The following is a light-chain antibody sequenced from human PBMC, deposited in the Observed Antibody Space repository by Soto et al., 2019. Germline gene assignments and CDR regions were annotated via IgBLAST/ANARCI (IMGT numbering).Light chain of an antibody. J-gene: IGKJ2*03. CDR2: KAS. CDR3: LQYENHSPYS. CDR1: QSLTTW. V-gene: IGKV1-5*03. Sequence: DIPMTQSPSTLSASVGDRVNITCRASQSLTTWVAWYQQKPGKAPKILIYKASNLESGVPSRFSGSGSGTEFTLTISSLQPDDFATYYCLQYENHSPYSFGQGTKVEIK.